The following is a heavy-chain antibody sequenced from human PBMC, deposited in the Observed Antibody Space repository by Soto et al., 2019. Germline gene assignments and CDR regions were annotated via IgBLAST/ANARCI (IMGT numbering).Heavy chain of an antibody. CDR2: VSPPFRTS. J-gene: IGHJ6*02. CDR3: ARVLYYGSGSYSPYGMDV. D-gene: IGHD3-10*01. CDR1: GVSFNNNG. V-gene: IGHV1-69*01. Sequence: QVQLVQSGAEVKKPGSSVKVSCKTSGVSFNNNGIGWVRQAPGHGLEWMGGVSPPFRTSNYARKFQGRIPITADASTGTVNMELSSLTSKDTAQYYCARVLYYGSGSYSPYGMDVWGQGTTVTVSS.